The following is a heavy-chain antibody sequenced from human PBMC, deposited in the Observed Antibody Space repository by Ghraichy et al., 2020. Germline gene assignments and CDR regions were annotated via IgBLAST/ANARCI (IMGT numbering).Heavy chain of an antibody. J-gene: IGHJ4*02. CDR1: GFTFSSYG. CDR3: ARDGIDSSSSRNLDY. V-gene: IGHV3-33*01. CDR2: IWYDGSNK. D-gene: IGHD6-6*01. Sequence: GGSLRLSCAASGFTFSSYGMHWVRQAPGKGLEWVAVIWYDGSNKYYADSVKGRFTISRDNSKNTLYLQMNSLRAEDTAVYYCARDGIDSSSSRNLDYWGQGTLVTVSS.